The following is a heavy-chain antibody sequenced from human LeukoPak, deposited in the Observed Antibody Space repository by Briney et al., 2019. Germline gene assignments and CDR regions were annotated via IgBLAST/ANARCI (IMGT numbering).Heavy chain of an antibody. CDR3: ARAASGITGTPDAFDI. V-gene: IGHV1-18*01. CDR2: ISAYNGNT. D-gene: IGHD1-7*01. Sequence: ASVKVSCKASGYTFTSYGISWVRQAPGQGLEWMGWISAYNGNTNYAQKLQGRVTMTTDTSTSTAYMELRSLRSDDTAVYYCARAASGITGTPDAFDIWGQGTMVTVSS. J-gene: IGHJ3*02. CDR1: GYTFTSYG.